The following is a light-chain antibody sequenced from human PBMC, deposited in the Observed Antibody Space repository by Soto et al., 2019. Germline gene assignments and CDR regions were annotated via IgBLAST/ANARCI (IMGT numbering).Light chain of an antibody. Sequence: DIQMTQSPSTPSASVGDRVTITCRASQIISRWLAWYQQKPGKAPKLLIYDVSSLERGVPSRFSGSGSETEFTLTISSLQPDDFATYYCQQYHIYSYTFGQGTKLQIQ. CDR2: DVS. J-gene: IGKJ2*01. CDR3: QQYHIYSYT. V-gene: IGKV1-5*01. CDR1: QIISRW.